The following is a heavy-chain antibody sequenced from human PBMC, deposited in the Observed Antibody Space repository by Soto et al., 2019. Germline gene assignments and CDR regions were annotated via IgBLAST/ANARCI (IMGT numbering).Heavy chain of an antibody. D-gene: IGHD6-19*01. Sequence: QVTLKESGPVLVKPTETLTLTCTVSGFSLSNARMGVSWIRQPPGKALEWLAHIFSNDEKSYSTSLKSRLTISKDTSKSQVVLTMTNMDPVVTATYYCARIPISSGWYVDHDDYWGQGTLVTVSS. CDR3: ARIPISSGWYVDHDDY. J-gene: IGHJ4*02. CDR2: IFSNDEK. CDR1: GFSLSNARMG. V-gene: IGHV2-26*01.